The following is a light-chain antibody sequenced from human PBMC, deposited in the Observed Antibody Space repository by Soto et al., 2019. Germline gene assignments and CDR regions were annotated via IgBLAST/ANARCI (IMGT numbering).Light chain of an antibody. Sequence: QSALTQPASVSGSPGQSITISCTGTSSDIGGYDYVSWYQQHPGKVPKVLIYEVSNRASGVSDRFSASNSGNTASLTISGLQAEDDADYYCSSYTTSNTPVVFGGWPKRTVL. J-gene: IGLJ2*01. V-gene: IGLV2-14*01. CDR3: SSYTTSNTPVV. CDR2: EVS. CDR1: SSDIGGYDY.